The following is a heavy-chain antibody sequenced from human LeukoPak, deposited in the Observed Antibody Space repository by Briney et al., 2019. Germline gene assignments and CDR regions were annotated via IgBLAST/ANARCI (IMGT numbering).Heavy chain of an antibody. Sequence: PGGSLRLSCAASGFTFGNYGLHWVRQAPGKGLEWVAVIWPDGSNKYYAGSVKGRFTISRDDSKNTLYLQMNSLRAEDSAVYYCARASGSFDYWGQGTLVTVSS. CDR3: ARASGSFDY. J-gene: IGHJ4*02. D-gene: IGHD1-26*01. CDR1: GFTFGNYG. CDR2: IWPDGSNK. V-gene: IGHV3-33*01.